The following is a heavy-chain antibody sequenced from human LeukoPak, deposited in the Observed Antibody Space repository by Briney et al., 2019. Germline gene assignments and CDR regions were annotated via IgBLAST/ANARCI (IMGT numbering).Heavy chain of an antibody. CDR3: AKVTAIYSNLNTGYFDY. CDR1: GFSFSSYW. J-gene: IGHJ4*02. Sequence: PGGSLRLSCAGSGFSFSSYWMTWVRQAPGKGLEWVANIKQDGSEKYYADSVKGRFTISRDNAKNSLYLQMNSLRAEDTAVYYCAKVTAIYSNLNTGYFDYWGQGTLVTVSS. CDR2: IKQDGSEK. D-gene: IGHD4-11*01. V-gene: IGHV3-7*01.